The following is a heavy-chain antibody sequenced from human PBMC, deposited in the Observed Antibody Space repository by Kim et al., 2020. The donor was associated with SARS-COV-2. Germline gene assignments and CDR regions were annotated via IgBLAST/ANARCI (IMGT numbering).Heavy chain of an antibody. CDR1: GGSFSGYY. D-gene: IGHD6-13*01. CDR2: INHSGST. V-gene: IGHV4-34*01. CDR3: ATQNTYSIAAAGRGWVY. Sequence: SETLSLTCAVYGGSFSGYYWSWIRQPPGKGLEWIGEINHSGSTNYNPSLKSRVTISVDTSKNQFSLKLSSVTAADTAVYYCATQNTYSIAAAGRGWVYWGQGTLVTVSS. J-gene: IGHJ4*02.